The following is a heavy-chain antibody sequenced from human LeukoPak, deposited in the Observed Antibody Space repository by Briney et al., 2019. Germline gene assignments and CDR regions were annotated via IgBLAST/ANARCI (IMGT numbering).Heavy chain of an antibody. CDR1: GFIFSNYW. CDR2: IKQDGSEK. V-gene: IGHV3-7*01. D-gene: IGHD1-14*01. CDR3: ARAKVSDY. J-gene: IGHJ4*02. Sequence: PGGSLSLSCAASGFIFSNYWMSWVRQAPGKGLEWVANIKQDGSEKFYVDSVKGRFTISRGNAKNSLYLQMNSLRAEDTAVYYCARAKVSDYWGQGTLATVSS.